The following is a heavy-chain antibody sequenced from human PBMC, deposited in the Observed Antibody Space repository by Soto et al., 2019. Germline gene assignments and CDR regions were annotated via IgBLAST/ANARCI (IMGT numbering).Heavy chain of an antibody. D-gene: IGHD6-13*01. J-gene: IGHJ6*02. CDR2: ISYDGSNK. CDR1: GFTFSSYA. CDR3: ARDPYSSSWSYYYGMDV. Sequence: GGSLRLSCAASGFTFSSYAMHWVRRAPGKGLEWVAVISYDGSNKYYADSVEGRFTISRDNSKNTLYLQMNSLRAEDTAVYYCARDPYSSSWSYYYGMDVWGQGTTVTVSS. V-gene: IGHV3-30-3*01.